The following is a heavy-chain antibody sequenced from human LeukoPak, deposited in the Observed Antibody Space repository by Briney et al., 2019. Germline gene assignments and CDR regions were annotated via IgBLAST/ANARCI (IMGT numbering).Heavy chain of an antibody. V-gene: IGHV3-30-3*01. CDR1: GFTFSSYA. CDR2: ISYDGSNK. J-gene: IGHJ6*02. Sequence: GGSLRLSSAASGFTFSSYAMHWVRQAPGKGLEGVAVISYDGSNKYCADSVKGRFTISRDNSKNTLYLQMNSLRAEDTAVYYCAREFGLYCSSTSCAEIPNYYYYGMDVWGQGTTVTVSS. D-gene: IGHD2-2*01. CDR3: AREFGLYCSSTSCAEIPNYYYYGMDV.